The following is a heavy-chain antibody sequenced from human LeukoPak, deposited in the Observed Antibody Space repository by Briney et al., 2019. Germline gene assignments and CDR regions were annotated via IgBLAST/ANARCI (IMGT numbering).Heavy chain of an antibody. CDR1: GFIFSTFG. D-gene: IGHD2-15*01. Sequence: GRSLRLSCAASGFIFSTFGMHWVRQAPGKGLEWVSGINWNGGSTAYADSVKGRFTISRDNAKNSLYLQMNSLRAEDTALYYCARGYCSGGSCYSARFDSWGQGTLVTVSS. CDR2: INWNGGST. J-gene: IGHJ4*02. V-gene: IGHV3-20*04. CDR3: ARGYCSGGSCYSARFDS.